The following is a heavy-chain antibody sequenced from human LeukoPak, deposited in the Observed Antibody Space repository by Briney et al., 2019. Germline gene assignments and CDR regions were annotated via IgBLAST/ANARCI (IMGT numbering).Heavy chain of an antibody. CDR1: GFTLSNFA. CDR2: IGTAGDT. J-gene: IGHJ4*02. Sequence: PGGSLRLSCAASGFTLSNFATHWVRQATGKGLEWVSAIGTAGDTFYPGSVKGRFTISRENAKNSLYLQMDNLRAEDTAVYYCARQMTPHGNFDYWGQGTLVTVSS. D-gene: IGHD1-26*01. CDR3: ARQMTPHGNFDY. V-gene: IGHV3-13*01.